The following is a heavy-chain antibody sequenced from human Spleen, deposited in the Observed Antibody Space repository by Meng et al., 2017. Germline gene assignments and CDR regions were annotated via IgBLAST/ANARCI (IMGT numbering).Heavy chain of an antibody. CDR3: ARDWAYCGGDCYRSADYFDY. CDR1: GFTLRNYG. Sequence: GESLKISCRTSGFTLRNYGMSWVRQAPGKGLVWVSRINSDGSTISYAESVKGRFTISRDNAKNTLYLQMNSLRAEDTAVYYCARDWAYCGGDCYRSADYFDYCGQGTLVTVSS. V-gene: IGHV3-74*01. D-gene: IGHD2-21*02. J-gene: IGHJ4*02. CDR2: INSDGSTI.